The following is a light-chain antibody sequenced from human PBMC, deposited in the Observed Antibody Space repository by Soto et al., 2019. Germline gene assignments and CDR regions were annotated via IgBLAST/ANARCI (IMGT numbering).Light chain of an antibody. CDR2: AAS. V-gene: IGKV1-39*01. CDR3: QQYYSSPYT. Sequence: DIQMTQSPSSLSASIGDRVTITCRASQSVTSNLNWYQQKFGETPKLLMYAASNLQGGVPSRFSGSGSGTDFTLTISSLQPEDFATYYWQQYYSSPYTFGQGTKLEV. CDR1: QSVTSN. J-gene: IGKJ2*01.